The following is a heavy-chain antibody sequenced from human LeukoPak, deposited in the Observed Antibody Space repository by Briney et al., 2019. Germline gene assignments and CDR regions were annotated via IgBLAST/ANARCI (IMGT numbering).Heavy chain of an antibody. D-gene: IGHD2-15*01. Sequence: GGSLRLSCAASGFTFDDYGMGWVRQAPGKGLEWVSGINWNGGSTGYADSVRGRFTISRDNAKNSLYLQMNSLRAEDTALYYCARSVAASRDYWGQGTLVTVSS. CDR1: GFTFDDYG. CDR3: ARSVAASRDY. V-gene: IGHV3-20*04. J-gene: IGHJ4*02. CDR2: INWNGGST.